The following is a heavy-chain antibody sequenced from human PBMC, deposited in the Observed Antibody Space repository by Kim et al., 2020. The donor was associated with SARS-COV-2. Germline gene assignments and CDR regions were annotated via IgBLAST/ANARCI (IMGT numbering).Heavy chain of an antibody. J-gene: IGHJ4*02. V-gene: IGHV3-23*01. CDR2: ISGSGGST. Sequence: GGSLRLSCAASGFTFSSYAMSWVRQAPGKGLEWVSAISGSGGSTYYADSVKGRFTISRDNSKNTLYLQMNSLRAEDTAVYYCAKGNIVEMATIWFDGWGQGTLVTVSS. CDR1: GFTFSSYA. D-gene: IGHD5-12*01. CDR3: AKGNIVEMATIWFDG.